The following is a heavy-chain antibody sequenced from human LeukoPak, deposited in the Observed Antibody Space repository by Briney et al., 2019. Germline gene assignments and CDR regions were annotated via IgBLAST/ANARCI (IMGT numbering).Heavy chain of an antibody. J-gene: IGHJ4*02. V-gene: IGHV1-69*05. D-gene: IGHD3-10*01. CDR3: ARGERAIPSYY. CDR2: IIPILGSA. CDR1: GGSFSNYA. Sequence: SVKVSCKASGGSFSNYAISWVRQAPGQGLEWMGGIIPILGSATYAQHFQGRVTITMDESTTTAYMELSSLRPGDTAVFYCARGERAIPSYYWGQGTLVTVSS.